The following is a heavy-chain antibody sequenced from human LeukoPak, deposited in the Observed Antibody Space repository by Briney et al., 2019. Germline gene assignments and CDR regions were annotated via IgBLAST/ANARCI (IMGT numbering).Heavy chain of an antibody. CDR3: ARVQRGILTGYYSG. J-gene: IGHJ4*02. D-gene: IGHD3-9*01. V-gene: IGHV3-66*01. CDR2: IYSGGST. Sequence: GGSLRLSCAASGFTVSSNYMSWVRQAPGKGLEWVSVIYSGGSTYYADSEKGRFTISRDNSKNTLYLQMNSLRAEDTAVYYCARVQRGILTGYYSGWGQGTLVTVSS. CDR1: GFTVSSNY.